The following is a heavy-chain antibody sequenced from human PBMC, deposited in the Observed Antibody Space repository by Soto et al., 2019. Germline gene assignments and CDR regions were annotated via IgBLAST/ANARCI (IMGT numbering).Heavy chain of an antibody. CDR3: ARGHLEVTRYYYDSSGTLDY. CDR2: IYYSGST. J-gene: IGHJ4*02. V-gene: IGHV4-31*03. CDR1: GGSISSGGYY. D-gene: IGHD3-22*01. Sequence: SETLSLTCTVSGGSISSGGYYWSWIRQHPGKGLEWIGYIYYSGSTYYNPSLKSRVTISVDTSKNQFSLKLSSVTAADTAVYYCARGHLEVTRYYYDSSGTLDYWGQGTLVTVSS.